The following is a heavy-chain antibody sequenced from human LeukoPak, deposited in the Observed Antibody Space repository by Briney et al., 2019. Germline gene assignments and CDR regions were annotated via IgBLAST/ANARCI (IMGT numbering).Heavy chain of an antibody. J-gene: IGHJ2*01. CDR3: AADSNYWYFDL. Sequence: ASVKVSRKASGFTFTSSAVQWVRQARGQRLEWIGWIVVGSGNTNYAQKFQERVTITRDMSTSTAYMELSSLRSEDTAVYYCAADSNYWYFDLWGRGTLVTVSS. V-gene: IGHV1-58*01. CDR2: IVVGSGNT. CDR1: GFTFTSSA.